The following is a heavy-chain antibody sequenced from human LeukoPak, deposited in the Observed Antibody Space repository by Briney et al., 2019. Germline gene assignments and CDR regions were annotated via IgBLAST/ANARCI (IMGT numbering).Heavy chain of an antibody. CDR2: ISSSSSYI. V-gene: IGHV3-21*01. Sequence: GGSLRLFCAASGFTFSSYSMNWVRQAPGKGLGWVSSISSSSSYIYYADSVKGRFTISRDNAKNSLYLQTNSLRAEDTAVYYCARGEGYSGYDYQMGDYWGQGTLVTVSS. CDR3: ARGEGYSGYDYQMGDY. J-gene: IGHJ4*02. CDR1: GFTFSSYS. D-gene: IGHD5-12*01.